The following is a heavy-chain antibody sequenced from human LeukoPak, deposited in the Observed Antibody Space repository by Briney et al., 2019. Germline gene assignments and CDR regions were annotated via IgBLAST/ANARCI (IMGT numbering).Heavy chain of an antibody. CDR2: MSPNSGNT. CDR3: ARGPPNWGYDY. D-gene: IGHD7-27*01. Sequence: ASVKVSCKASGYTFTSYDINWVRQATGQGPGWMGWMSPNSGNTGYAQKFQGRVTMTRSTSMSTAYMELSSLRSEDTAVYYCARGPPNWGYDYWGQGTLVTVSS. J-gene: IGHJ4*02. V-gene: IGHV1-8*01. CDR1: GYTFTSYD.